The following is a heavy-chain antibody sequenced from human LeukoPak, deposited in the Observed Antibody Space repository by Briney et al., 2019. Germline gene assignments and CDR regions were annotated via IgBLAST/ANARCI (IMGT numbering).Heavy chain of an antibody. Sequence: SETLSLTCTVSGGSISKFYWSWIRQPPGEGLEWIGYIYYSGSTNYNPSLKSRVTISVNTSKNQFSLKLSSVTAADTAVYYCAREVYGDSPFDYWGQGTLVTVSS. V-gene: IGHV4-59*12. CDR3: AREVYGDSPFDY. D-gene: IGHD4-17*01. J-gene: IGHJ4*02. CDR1: GGSISKFY. CDR2: IYYSGST.